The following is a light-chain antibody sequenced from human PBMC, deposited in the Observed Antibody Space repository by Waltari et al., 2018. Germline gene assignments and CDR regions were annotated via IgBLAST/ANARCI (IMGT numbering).Light chain of an antibody. V-gene: IGLV1-44*01. CDR2: SIN. CDR1: SSNTGNNL. CDR3: AAWDDSLNGYV. J-gene: IGLJ1*01. Sequence: QSVLTQPPSASGTPGQRVTISCPGSSSNTGNNLVNWFQQLPGTAPNPLIFSINQRPSGVPDRFSGSKPGNSASLAISGLQSEDEAEYYCAAWDDSLNGYVFGTGTKVTVL.